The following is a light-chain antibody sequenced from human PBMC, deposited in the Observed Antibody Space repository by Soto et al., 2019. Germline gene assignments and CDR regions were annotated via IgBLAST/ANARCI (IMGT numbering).Light chain of an antibody. CDR3: QQYNNWPT. CDR1: KSVSSN. V-gene: IGKV3-15*01. J-gene: IGKJ3*01. CDR2: GAS. Sequence: EIVMTQSPAPLSVSPGESATLSCRASKSVSSNLAWYQQKPGQAPRLLIYGASTRATGIPARFSGSGSGTEFTLTISSLQSEDFAFYYCQQYNNWPTFGPGTKVDIK.